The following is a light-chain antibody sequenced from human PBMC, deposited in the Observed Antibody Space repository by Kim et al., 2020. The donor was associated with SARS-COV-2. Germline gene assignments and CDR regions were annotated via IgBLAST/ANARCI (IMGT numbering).Light chain of an antibody. CDR2: DAS. Sequence: DIQMTQSPSSLSASVGDRVTITCQASQDISNYLNWYQQKPGKAPKLLIYDASNLETGVPSRFSGSGSGTDFTFTISSLQPEDIATYHCQQYDNVPLTFGGGTKVEI. V-gene: IGKV1-33*01. CDR1: QDISNY. CDR3: QQYDNVPLT. J-gene: IGKJ4*01.